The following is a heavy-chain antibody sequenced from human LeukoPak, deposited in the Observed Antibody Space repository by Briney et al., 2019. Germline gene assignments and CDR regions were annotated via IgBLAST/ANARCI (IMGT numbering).Heavy chain of an antibody. J-gene: IGHJ4*02. CDR1: GFTFSIYA. CDR3: AREASSWSYFDY. Sequence: PGGSLRLSCAVSGFTFSIYAVNWVRQAPGRGLEWVSAISATTTTTYYADSVKGRFTISRDNSENTLFLQMNSLRVEDTAVYYCAREASSWSYFDYWGLETLVTVSS. D-gene: IGHD6-13*01. V-gene: IGHV3-23*01. CDR2: ISATTTTT.